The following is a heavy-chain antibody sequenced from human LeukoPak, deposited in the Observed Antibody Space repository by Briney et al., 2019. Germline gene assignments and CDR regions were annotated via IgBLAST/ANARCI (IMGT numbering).Heavy chain of an antibody. CDR1: GYTFTSYG. D-gene: IGHD6-6*01. Sequence: ASVKVSCKASGYTFTSYGISWVRQAPGQGLEWMGWISAYNGNTNYAQKLQGRVTMTTDTSTSTAYMELRSLRSDDTAVYYCAVSSSSSWGLGYYYMDVWGKGTTVTVSS. CDR3: AVSSSSSWGLGYYYMDV. V-gene: IGHV1-18*01. CDR2: ISAYNGNT. J-gene: IGHJ6*03.